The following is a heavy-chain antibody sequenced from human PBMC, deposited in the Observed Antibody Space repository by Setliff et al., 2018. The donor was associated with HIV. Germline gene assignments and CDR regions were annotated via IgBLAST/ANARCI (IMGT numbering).Heavy chain of an antibody. CDR1: GGSISSYY. V-gene: IGHV4-59*01. D-gene: IGHD3-22*01. CDR2: IFYSGST. Sequence: SETLSLTCTVSGGSISSYYWSWIRQPPGKGLEWIGYIFYSGSTNYNPSLKSRVTISVDTSKSQFSLKLSSVTAADAAVYFCARDNYYDSSGIDYWGQGTLVTVSS. CDR3: ARDNYYDSSGIDY. J-gene: IGHJ4*02.